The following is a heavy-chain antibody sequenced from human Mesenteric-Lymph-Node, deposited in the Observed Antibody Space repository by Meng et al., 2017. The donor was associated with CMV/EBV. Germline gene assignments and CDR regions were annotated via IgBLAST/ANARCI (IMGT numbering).Heavy chain of an antibody. CDR3: VKDRPVFQY. CDR2: IRSVGSTE. J-gene: IGHJ4*02. V-gene: IGHV3-30*02. CDR1: GFTFSTSG. D-gene: IGHD2-2*01. Sequence: GGSLRLSCAASGFTFSTSGMHWVRQSPGKGLEWVAFIRSVGSTEYNANSVKGRFTISRDTSKNTLYLQMNTLRPEDTAVYYCVKDRPVFQYWGQGTLVTSPQ.